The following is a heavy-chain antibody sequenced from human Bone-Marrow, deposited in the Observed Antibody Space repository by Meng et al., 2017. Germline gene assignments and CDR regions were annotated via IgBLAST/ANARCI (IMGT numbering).Heavy chain of an antibody. CDR3: ARKAGNCISTTCYSLDY. CDR1: GYTFTSYY. Sequence: SVKVSCKASGYTFTSYYMHWVRQAPGQGLEWMGGINAVFGTTNYAQKFQDRVTITSDESTSTVYMELTRLTSEDTAVYFCARKAGNCISTTCYSLDYWGQGTLVTVSS. CDR2: INAVFGTT. D-gene: IGHD2-2*01. J-gene: IGHJ4*02. V-gene: IGHV1-69*13.